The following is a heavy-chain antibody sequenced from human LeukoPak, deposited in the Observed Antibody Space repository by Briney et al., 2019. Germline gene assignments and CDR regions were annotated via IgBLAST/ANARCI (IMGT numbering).Heavy chain of an antibody. CDR1: GFTVSSNY. J-gene: IGHJ6*02. Sequence: GGSLRLSCAASGFTVSSNYMSWVRQAPGKGLEWVSVIYSGGSTYYADPVKGRFTISRDNSKNTLYLQMNSLRAEDTAVYYCATRDSQSSGWYHYYYGMDVWGQGTTVTVSS. V-gene: IGHV3-53*01. CDR2: IYSGGST. CDR3: ATRDSQSSGWYHYYYGMDV. D-gene: IGHD6-19*01.